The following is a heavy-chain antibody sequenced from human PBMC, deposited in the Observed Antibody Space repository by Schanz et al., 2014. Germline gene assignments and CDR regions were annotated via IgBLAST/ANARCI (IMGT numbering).Heavy chain of an antibody. Sequence: QVQLQESGPGLVKPSETLSLTCTVSGGAISSFYWSWIRQPPGKGLEWIGYIYFSGSDDYNPSLKTRVPIPVKTSKTQSSVKLSSVAAAETAVYYCASADSYYGSGSYFQRRAEAFDIWGRGTMVTVSS. J-gene: IGHJ3*02. CDR2: IYFSGSD. CDR1: GGAISSFY. V-gene: IGHV4-59*12. D-gene: IGHD3-10*01. CDR3: ASADSYYGSGSYFQRRAEAFDI.